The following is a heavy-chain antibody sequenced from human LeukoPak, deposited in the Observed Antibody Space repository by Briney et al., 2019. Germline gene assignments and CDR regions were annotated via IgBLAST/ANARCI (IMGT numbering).Heavy chain of an antibody. V-gene: IGHV1-18*01. J-gene: IGHJ5*02. CDR2: ISAYNGNT. D-gene: IGHD3-10*01. Sequence: ASVKVSFKASGYTFTSYGISWVRQAPGQGLEWMGWISAYNGNTNYAQKLQGRVTMTTDTSTSTAYMELRSLRSDDTAVYYCARETRMVRGVIIGYNWFDPWGQGTLVTVSS. CDR1: GYTFTSYG. CDR3: ARETRMVRGVIIGYNWFDP.